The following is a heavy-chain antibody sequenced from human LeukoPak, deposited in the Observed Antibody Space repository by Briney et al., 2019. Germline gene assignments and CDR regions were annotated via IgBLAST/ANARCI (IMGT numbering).Heavy chain of an antibody. CDR2: INPSGGST. J-gene: IGHJ4*02. V-gene: IGHV1-46*01. Sequence: ASVKVSCKGSGYTFTSYYMHLVRQAPGQGLEWMGIINPSGGSTSYAQKFQGRVTMTRDTSTSTVYMELSSLRSEDTAVYYCARSTIHETSHFDYWGQGTLVTVSS. D-gene: IGHD3-3*01. CDR3: ARSTIHETSHFDY. CDR1: GYTFTSYY.